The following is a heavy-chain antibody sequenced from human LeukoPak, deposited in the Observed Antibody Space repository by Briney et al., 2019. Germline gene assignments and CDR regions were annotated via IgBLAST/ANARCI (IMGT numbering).Heavy chain of an antibody. J-gene: IGHJ3*02. V-gene: IGHV3-23*01. Sequence: GGSLRLSCAASGFTFSSYAMSWVRQAPGKGLEWVSAISGSGGSTYYADSVKGRFTISRDNSKNTLYLQMNSLRAEDTAVYYCARDVSSRIVAGAFDIWGQGTMVTVSS. CDR1: GFTFSSYA. CDR2: ISGSGGST. CDR3: ARDVSSRIVAGAFDI. D-gene: IGHD2-21*01.